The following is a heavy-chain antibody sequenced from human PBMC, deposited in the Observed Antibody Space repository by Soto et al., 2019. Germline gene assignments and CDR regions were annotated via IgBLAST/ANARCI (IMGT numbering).Heavy chain of an antibody. J-gene: IGHJ3*02. CDR2: ISAYNGNT. CDR1: GYTFTSYG. CDR3: ARDSGGNDPNSSGYSYVAFNI. D-gene: IGHD3-22*01. Sequence: ASVKVSCKASGYTFTSYGISWVRQAPGQGLEWMGWISAYNGNTNYAQKLQGRVTMTTDTSTSTAYMELRSLRSDDTAVYYCARDSGGNDPNSSGYSYVAFNIWGQGKMVTVSS. V-gene: IGHV1-18*01.